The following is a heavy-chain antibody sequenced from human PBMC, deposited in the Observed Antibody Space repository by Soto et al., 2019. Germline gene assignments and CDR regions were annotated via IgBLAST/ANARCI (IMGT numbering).Heavy chain of an antibody. CDR1: GGSISSYY. CDR2: IYYSGST. Sequence: SETLSLTCTVSGGSISSYYWSWIRQPPGKGLEWIGYIYYSGSTNYNPSLKSRVTISVDTSKNQFSLKLSSVTAADTAVHYCARAPYYYDSSGYPGTFDYWGQGTLVTVSS. V-gene: IGHV4-59*01. CDR3: ARAPYYYDSSGYPGTFDY. J-gene: IGHJ4*02. D-gene: IGHD3-22*01.